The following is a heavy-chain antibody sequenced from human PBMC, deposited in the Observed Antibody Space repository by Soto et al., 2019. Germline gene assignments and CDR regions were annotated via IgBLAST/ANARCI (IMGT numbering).Heavy chain of an antibody. CDR3: ATIAVAGETLAY. Sequence: QVQLVQSGAEVKKPGASVKVSCTASGYTFTSYYMHWVRQAPGQGLEWMGIINPSGGSTSYAQKVQGRVTMTRDTFTSTVYMELSSLRSEDTAVYYCATIAVAGETLAYWGQGTLVTVSS. D-gene: IGHD6-19*01. V-gene: IGHV1-46*01. J-gene: IGHJ4*02. CDR2: INPSGGST. CDR1: GYTFTSYY.